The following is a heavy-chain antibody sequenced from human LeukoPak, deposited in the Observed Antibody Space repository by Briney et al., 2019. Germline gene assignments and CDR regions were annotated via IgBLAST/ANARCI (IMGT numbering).Heavy chain of an antibody. J-gene: IGHJ4*02. Sequence: PSGTLSLTCAVSGGSISSSNWWSWVRQPPGKGLEWIGEIFHSGSTNYNPSLKSLTISVDKSKNQFSLNLSSVTAADTAVYYYARVGPSGYVDYWGQGTLVTVSS. CDR1: GGSISSSNW. V-gene: IGHV4-4*02. CDR2: IFHSGST. CDR3: ARVGPSGYVDY. D-gene: IGHD6-19*01.